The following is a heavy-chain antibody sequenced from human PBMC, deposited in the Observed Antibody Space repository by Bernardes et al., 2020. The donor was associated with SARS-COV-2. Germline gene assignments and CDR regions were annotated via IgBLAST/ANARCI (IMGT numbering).Heavy chain of an antibody. CDR1: GFTFSNYA. D-gene: IGHD2-15*01. CDR2: ISGGGGST. V-gene: IGHV3-23*01. Sequence: GGSLRLSCAASGFTFSNYAMNWVRQVPGKGLEWVSGISGGGGSTYYADSVKGRFTISRDNAKNTLYLEMNSLRADDTADYYCAKGGGYIVVVVAANGWFDPWGQGILVTVSS. CDR3: AKGGGYIVVVVAANGWFDP. J-gene: IGHJ5*02.